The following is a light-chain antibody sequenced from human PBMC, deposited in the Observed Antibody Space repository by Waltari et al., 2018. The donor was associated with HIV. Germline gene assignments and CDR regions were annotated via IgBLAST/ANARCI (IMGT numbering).Light chain of an antibody. CDR2: NTN. CDR1: SGSVTSSYY. V-gene: IGLV8-61*01. Sequence: QTVVTQEPSFSVSPGGTVTPTCGLSSGSVTSSYYPSWNQQTPGQAPRTLITNTNTRSSGGPDRFSGSILGNRAALTITGAQADDESAYYCLLYMGSGVWVFGGGTKLTVL. CDR3: LLYMGSGVWV. J-gene: IGLJ3*02.